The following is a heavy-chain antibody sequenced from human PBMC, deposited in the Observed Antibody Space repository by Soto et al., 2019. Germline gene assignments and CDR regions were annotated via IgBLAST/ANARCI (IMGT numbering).Heavy chain of an antibody. CDR2: MQPSSGRT. V-gene: IGHV1-8*01. D-gene: IGHD1-26*01. CDR1: GYSFTSLD. CDR3: ARGVTAGVDY. Sequence: ASVKVSCKASGYSFTSLDINWVRQTTGQGLEWMGWMQPSSGRTGYAQKFQGRVTMTRDTSMNTAYMELSSLTSDDTAFYYCARGVTAGVDYWGQGTLVTVSS. J-gene: IGHJ4*02.